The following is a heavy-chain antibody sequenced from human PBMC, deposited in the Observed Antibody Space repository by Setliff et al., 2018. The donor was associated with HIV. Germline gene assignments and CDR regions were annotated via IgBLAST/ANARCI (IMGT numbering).Heavy chain of an antibody. D-gene: IGHD2-15*01. Sequence: PGGSLRLSCAASGVNLSSYWMHWVRQAPGKGLVWVSRINTNGDSTSYAESVKGRFTISRDNAKNTLELQMNSLRVEDTAVYHCARSPRCSGSSCYVSNFDLWGRGTLVTVSS. CDR1: GVNLSSYW. CDR2: INTNGDST. J-gene: IGHJ2*01. V-gene: IGHV3-74*01. CDR3: ARSPRCSGSSCYVSNFDL.